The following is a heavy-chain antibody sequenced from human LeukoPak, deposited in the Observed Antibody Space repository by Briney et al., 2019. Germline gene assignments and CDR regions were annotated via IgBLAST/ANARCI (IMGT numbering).Heavy chain of an antibody. CDR1: GFTFSSYA. CDR3: ARDVWDV. V-gene: IGHV3-30*04. J-gene: IGHJ6*02. CDR2: ISYDGSNK. Sequence: GGSLRLSCAASGFTFSSYAMHWVRQAPGKGLEWVAVISYDGSNKYYADSAKGRFTISRDNSKNTLYLQMNSLRAEDTAVYYCARDVWDVWGQGTTVTVSS.